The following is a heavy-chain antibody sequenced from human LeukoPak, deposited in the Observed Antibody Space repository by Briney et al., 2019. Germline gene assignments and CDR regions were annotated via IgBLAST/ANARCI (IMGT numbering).Heavy chain of an antibody. CDR2: IRLDGGNK. J-gene: IGHJ1*01. V-gene: IGHV3-30*02. Sequence: GGSLRLSCAASGFTFSDYGMHWVRQAPGKGLEWVTFIRLDGGNKYYADSVKGRFTISRDNAKNSLYLQMNSLRAEDTALYYCAKDIGPGYYGSGSYASHFQHWGQGTLVTVSS. D-gene: IGHD3-10*01. CDR3: AKDIGPGYYGSGSYASHFQH. CDR1: GFTFSDYG.